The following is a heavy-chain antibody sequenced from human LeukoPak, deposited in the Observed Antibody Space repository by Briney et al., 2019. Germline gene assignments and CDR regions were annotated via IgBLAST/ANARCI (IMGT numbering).Heavy chain of an antibody. D-gene: IGHD6-13*01. CDR2: INHSGST. CDR1: GGSFSGYY. CDR3: ASSPAAGNDTPRYLFDY. V-gene: IGHV4-34*01. Sequence: SETLSLTCAVYGGSFSGYYWSWIRQPPGKGLEWIGEINHSGSTNYNPSLKSRVTISVDTSKNQFSLKLSSVTAADTAVYYCASSPAAGNDTPRYLFDYWGQGTLVTVSS. J-gene: IGHJ4*02.